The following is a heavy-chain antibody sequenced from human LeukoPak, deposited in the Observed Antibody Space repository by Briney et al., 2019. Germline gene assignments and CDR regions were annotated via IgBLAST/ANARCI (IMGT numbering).Heavy chain of an antibody. Sequence: PGGSLRLSCAAPGFIFDDYAMHWVRQAPGKGLEWVSGISWNSGSVGYADSVKGRFTISRDNAKKSLYLQMNSLRAEDTALYYCTKGPGYDSSGYYSSWGQGTLVTVSS. D-gene: IGHD3-22*01. CDR2: ISWNSGSV. J-gene: IGHJ4*02. CDR1: GFIFDDYA. V-gene: IGHV3-9*01. CDR3: TKGPGYDSSGYYSS.